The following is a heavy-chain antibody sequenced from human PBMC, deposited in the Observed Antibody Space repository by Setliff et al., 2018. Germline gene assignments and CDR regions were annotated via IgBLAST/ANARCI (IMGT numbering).Heavy chain of an antibody. CDR1: GYTFTGYY. D-gene: IGHD3-22*01. CDR3: ARTYYYASSGYRGYYYYLDV. CDR2: INPDSGGT. Sequence: GSSVKVSCKASGYTFTGYYMHWVRQAPGQGLEWVGRINPDSGGTNYAQKFRGRVTMTRDTSISTAYMELSRLRSDDTAVYYCARTYYYASSGYRGYYYYLDVWGKGTTVTVSS. J-gene: IGHJ6*03. V-gene: IGHV1-2*06.